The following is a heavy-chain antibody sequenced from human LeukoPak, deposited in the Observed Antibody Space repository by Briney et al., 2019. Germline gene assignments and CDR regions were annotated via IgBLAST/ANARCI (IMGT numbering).Heavy chain of an antibody. CDR1: GGSISSGGYY. D-gene: IGHD2-15*01. J-gene: IGHJ4*02. CDR2: IYYSGST. Sequence: SETLSLTCTVSGGSISSGGYYWSWIRQHPGKGLEWIGYIYYSGSTYYNPSLKSRVTISVDTSKNQFSLKLSSVTAADTAVYYCARWSGANFDYWGQGTLVTVSS. V-gene: IGHV4-31*03. CDR3: ARWSGANFDY.